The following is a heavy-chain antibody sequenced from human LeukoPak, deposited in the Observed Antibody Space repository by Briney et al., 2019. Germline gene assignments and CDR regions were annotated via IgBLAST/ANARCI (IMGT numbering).Heavy chain of an antibody. CDR2: IYHSGST. CDR1: GGSISGGGYS. D-gene: IGHD2-2*01. Sequence: PSQTLSLTCAVSGGSISGGGYSWSWIRQPPGKGLEWIGYIYHSGSTYYNPSLKSRVTISVDRSKNQFSLKLSSVTAADTAVYYCARYCSSTSCFQSGGHYYGMDVWGKGTTVTVSS. J-gene: IGHJ6*04. CDR3: ARYCSSTSCFQSGGHYYGMDV. V-gene: IGHV4-30-2*01.